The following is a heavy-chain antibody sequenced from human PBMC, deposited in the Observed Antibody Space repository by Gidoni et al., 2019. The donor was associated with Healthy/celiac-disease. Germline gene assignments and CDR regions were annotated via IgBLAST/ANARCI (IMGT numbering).Heavy chain of an antibody. CDR1: GGSFSGYY. CDR3: AQKGRSGSRGYDY. V-gene: IGHV4-34*01. CDR2: INHSGST. D-gene: IGHD1-26*01. J-gene: IGHJ4*02. Sequence: QVQLQQWGAGLLKPSATLSLTCAVYGGSFSGYYWSWIRQPPGKGLEWIGEINHSGSTNYNPSLKSRVTISVDTSKNQFSLKLSSVTAADTAVYYCAQKGRSGSRGYDYWGQGTLVTVSS.